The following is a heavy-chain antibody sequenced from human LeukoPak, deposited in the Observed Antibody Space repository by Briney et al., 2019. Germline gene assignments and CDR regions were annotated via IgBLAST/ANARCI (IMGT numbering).Heavy chain of an antibody. D-gene: IGHD3-22*01. Sequence: ASVKVSFKASGYTFTGYYMHWVRQAPGQGLEWMGWINPNSGGTNYAQKFQGRVTMTRDTSISTAYMELSRLRSDDTAVYYCARELRDGYYYYFDYGGQGTLVTVSS. CDR3: ARELRDGYYYYFDY. V-gene: IGHV1-2*02. J-gene: IGHJ4*02. CDR2: INPNSGGT. CDR1: GYTFTGYY.